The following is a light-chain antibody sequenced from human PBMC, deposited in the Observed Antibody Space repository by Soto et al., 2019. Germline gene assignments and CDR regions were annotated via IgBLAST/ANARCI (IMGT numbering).Light chain of an antibody. V-gene: IGLV2-14*01. Sequence: QSALTQPASVSGSPGQSITLSCTGTSSDVGGYNFVSWYQQHPGKAPKLMIYEVSNRPSGVSYRVSGSKSGNTASLTISGLKAEDEADYYCSSYTSSVTLLFGGGTKLTVL. J-gene: IGLJ2*01. CDR1: SSDVGGYNF. CDR2: EVS. CDR3: SSYTSSVTLL.